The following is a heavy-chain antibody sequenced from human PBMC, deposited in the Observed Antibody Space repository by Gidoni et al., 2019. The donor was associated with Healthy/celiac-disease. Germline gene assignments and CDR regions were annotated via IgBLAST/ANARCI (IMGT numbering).Heavy chain of an antibody. V-gene: IGHV4-39*01. CDR1: GGSISSTSYY. J-gene: IGHJ6*03. D-gene: IGHD2-15*01. CDR2: IYYSGST. CDR3: ARHRAYCSGGSCYYYYMDV. Sequence: QLQLQESGPGLVKPSETLSLTCTVSGGSISSTSYYWGWIRQPPGKGLEWIGSIYYSGSTYYNPSLKSRVTISVDTSKNQFSLKLSSVTAADTAMYYCARHRAYCSGGSCYYYYMDVWGKGTTVTASS.